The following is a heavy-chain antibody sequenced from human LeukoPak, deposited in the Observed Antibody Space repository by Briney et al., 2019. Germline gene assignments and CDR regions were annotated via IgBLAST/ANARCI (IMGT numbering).Heavy chain of an antibody. V-gene: IGHV4-61*02. D-gene: IGHD2/OR15-2a*01. CDR1: GGSISSGSYY. CDR2: IYTSGST. CDR3: ARDRPVSLSYYIDV. Sequence: SETLSLTCTVSGGSISSGSYYWSWIRQPAGKGLEWIGRIYTSGSTNYNPSLKSRVTISVDTSKNQFSLKLFSVTAADTAVYYCARDRPVSLSYYIDVWGKGTTVTISS. J-gene: IGHJ6*03.